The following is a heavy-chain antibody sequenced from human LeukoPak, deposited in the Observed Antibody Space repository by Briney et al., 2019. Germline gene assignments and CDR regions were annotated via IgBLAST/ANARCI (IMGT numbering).Heavy chain of an antibody. Sequence: GGSLRLSCAASGFTFSSYAMSWVRQAPGKGLEWVSAISGSGGSTYYADSVKGRFTISRDNSKNTLYLQMNSLRAEDTAVYYCAKCHDPPQKYQPRPRPDAFDIWGQGTMVTVSS. V-gene: IGHV3-23*01. CDR1: GFTFSSYA. D-gene: IGHD2-2*01. CDR3: AKCHDPPQKYQPRPRPDAFDI. J-gene: IGHJ3*02. CDR2: ISGSGGST.